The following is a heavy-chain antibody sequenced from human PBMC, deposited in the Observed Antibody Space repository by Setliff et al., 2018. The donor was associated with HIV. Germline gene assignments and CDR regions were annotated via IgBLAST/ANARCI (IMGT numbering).Heavy chain of an antibody. CDR2: INPSGGST. J-gene: IGHJ6*03. Sequence: ASVKVSCKAFGGTFSSYAISWVRRAPGQGLEWMGIINPSGGSTSYAQKFQGRVTMTRDTSTSTVYMELSSLRSEDTAVYYCAREVVPAAMRYYYYMDVWGKGTTVTVSS. D-gene: IGHD2-2*01. CDR1: GGTFSSYA. CDR3: AREVVPAAMRYYYYMDV. V-gene: IGHV1-46*01.